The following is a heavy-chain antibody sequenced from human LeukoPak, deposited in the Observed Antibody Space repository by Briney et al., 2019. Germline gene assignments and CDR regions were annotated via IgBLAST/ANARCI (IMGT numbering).Heavy chain of an antibody. CDR1: GYTFTKYY. CDR3: ARIRDGYNDAYDI. D-gene: IGHD5-24*01. J-gene: IGHJ3*02. V-gene: IGHV1-46*01. Sequence: ASVKVSCKASGYTFTKYYIHWVRQAPGQQPEWMGLINPGGDNTNYAQNFQGRVTMTSDTSTSTVYMELSSLRSEDTAIYYCARIRDGYNDAYDIWGQGTVVTVPS. CDR2: INPGGDNT.